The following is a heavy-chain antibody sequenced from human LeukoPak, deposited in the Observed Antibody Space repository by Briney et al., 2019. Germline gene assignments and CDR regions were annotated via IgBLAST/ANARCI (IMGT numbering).Heavy chain of an antibody. Sequence: GGSLRLSCAASGFTFSSYWMSWVRQAPGKGLEWVANIKQDGSEKYYVDSVKGRFTISRDNSKNTLYLQMNSLRAEDTAVYYCATAVLPSYYYYGMDVWGQGTTVTVSS. CDR2: IKQDGSEK. J-gene: IGHJ6*02. CDR1: GFTFSSYW. V-gene: IGHV3-7*03. CDR3: ATAVLPSYYYYGMDV.